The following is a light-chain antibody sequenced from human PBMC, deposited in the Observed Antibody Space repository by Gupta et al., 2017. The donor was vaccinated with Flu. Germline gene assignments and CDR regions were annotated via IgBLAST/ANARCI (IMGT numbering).Light chain of an antibody. Sequence: SVRISSTGHSGDMSRNNLVSWYQQQPGQAPILMMYDGSNRPSGAPERVSGSKSGNKASLTICRIEADDEADYYCKYLKSTNPYVFGGGTKVTVL. CDR3: KYLKSTNPYV. CDR1: SGDMSRNNL. CDR2: DGS. V-gene: IGLV2-18*01. J-gene: IGLJ1*01.